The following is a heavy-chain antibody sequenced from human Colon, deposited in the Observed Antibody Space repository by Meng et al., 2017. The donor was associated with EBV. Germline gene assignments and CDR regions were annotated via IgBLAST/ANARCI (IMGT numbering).Heavy chain of an antibody. J-gene: IGHJ5*02. D-gene: IGHD3-10*01. V-gene: IGHV4-34*01. CDR3: ARRGPSGNFSP. CDR2: IDHRGNT. CDR1: GGSFRDYY. Sequence: QVQLEQWGAGLVKPSETLSRSCAVYGGSFRDYYWTWIRHPPGKGLEWIGEIDHRGNTKYNPSLKSRVTISLDTSKKQFSLKVSSVTAADSAVYYCARRGPSGNFSPWSQGALVTVSS.